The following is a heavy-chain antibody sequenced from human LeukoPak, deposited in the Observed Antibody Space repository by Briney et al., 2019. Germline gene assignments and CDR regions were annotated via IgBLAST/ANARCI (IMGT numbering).Heavy chain of an antibody. CDR1: GFTFDDYA. CDR2: ISWNSGSI. J-gene: IGHJ3*02. V-gene: IGHV3-9*01. CDR3: AKDIGIVGATGAFDI. D-gene: IGHD1-26*01. Sequence: GGSLRLFCAASGFTFDDYAMHWVRQAPGKGLEWVSGISWNSGSIGYADSVKGRFTISRDNAKNSLYLQMNSLRAEDTALYYCAKDIGIVGATGAFDIWGQGTMVTVSS.